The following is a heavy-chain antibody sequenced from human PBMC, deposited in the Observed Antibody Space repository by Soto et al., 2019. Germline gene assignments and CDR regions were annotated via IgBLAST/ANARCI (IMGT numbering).Heavy chain of an antibody. CDR3: ERYVPCSSSLSKESGMDV. Sequence: QVQLVQSGAEVQEPGSSVRVSCKASGGTFDNFIMNWVRQTPGQGLEWMGGIVPMLGTHTYAEKFKGRVTTSATTTTSTMFMGERGLRAEDTVNNYGERYVPCSSSLSKESGMDVWGQGTMVTVSS. J-gene: IGHJ6*02. D-gene: IGHD2-15*01. CDR1: GGTFDNFI. CDR2: IVPMLGTH. V-gene: IGHV1-69*06.